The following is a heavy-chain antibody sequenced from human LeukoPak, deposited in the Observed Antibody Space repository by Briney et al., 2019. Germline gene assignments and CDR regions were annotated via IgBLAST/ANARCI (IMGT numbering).Heavy chain of an antibody. D-gene: IGHD2-21*02. V-gene: IGHV1-46*01. CDR3: ARVRCGGDCYTDDAFDI. J-gene: IGHJ3*02. CDR1: GYTFTSYY. Sequence: ASVKVSCKASGYTFTSYYMHWVRQAPGQGLEWMGIINPSGGSTSYAQKFQGRVTMTRDMSTSTVYMELSSLRSEDTAVYYCARVRCGGDCYTDDAFDIWGQGTMVTVSS. CDR2: INPSGGST.